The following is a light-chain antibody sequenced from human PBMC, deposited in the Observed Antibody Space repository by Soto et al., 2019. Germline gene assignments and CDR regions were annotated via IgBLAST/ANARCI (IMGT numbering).Light chain of an antibody. CDR2: EGS. Sequence: QSALTQPASVSGSPGQSIIISCTGTRSDVGSYNLVSWYQQHPGKAPKLMIYEGSKRPSGVSNRFSGSKSGNTASLTISGLQAEDEADYYCCSYAGSNTWVFGGGTKLTVL. CDR3: CSYAGSNTWV. J-gene: IGLJ3*02. V-gene: IGLV2-23*01. CDR1: RSDVGSYNL.